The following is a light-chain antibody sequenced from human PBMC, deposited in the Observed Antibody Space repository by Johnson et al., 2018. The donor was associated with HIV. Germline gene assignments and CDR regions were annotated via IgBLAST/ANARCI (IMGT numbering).Light chain of an antibody. J-gene: IGLJ1*01. CDR2: DTI. CDR3: GTWDSSLSTGAV. Sequence: QSVLTQSPSVSAAPGQKVTISCSGSSSNIGSHYVSWYQQVPGTAPRLVIYDTIKRHSGIPDRFSGSKSGTSATLGITGLQAGDEGDYYCGTWDSSLSTGAVFGTGTRGTVL. V-gene: IGLV1-51*01. CDR1: SSNIGSHY.